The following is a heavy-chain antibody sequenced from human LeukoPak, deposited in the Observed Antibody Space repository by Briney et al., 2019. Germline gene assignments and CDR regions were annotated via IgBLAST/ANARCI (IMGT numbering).Heavy chain of an antibody. CDR2: INYSGST. J-gene: IGHJ4*02. CDR3: ARRGRVYTVTAPFDY. V-gene: IGHV4-34*01. Sequence: GSLRLSCAASGFTFSDYYMSWIRQPPGKGLEWIGSINYSGSTYYNPSLKSRVTISVDRSKNQFSLKLSSVTAADTAVYYCARRGRVYTVTAPFDYWGQGTLVTVSS. CDR1: GFTFSDYY. D-gene: IGHD4-17*01.